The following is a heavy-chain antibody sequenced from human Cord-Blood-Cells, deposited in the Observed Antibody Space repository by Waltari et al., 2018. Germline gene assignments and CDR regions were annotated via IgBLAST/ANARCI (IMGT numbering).Heavy chain of an antibody. Sequence: QVQLQESGPGLVKPSETLSLTRHAPVCPISSPHWGWIRQPPGKGLEWIGYIYYSGRTNDNPSLKSRVTISVDTSKNQFSLKLSSVTAADTAVYYCARGSIAVAGTGFDYWGQGTLVTVSS. V-gene: IGHV4-59*11. D-gene: IGHD6-19*01. J-gene: IGHJ4*02. CDR1: VCPISSPH. CDR3: ARGSIAVAGTGFDY. CDR2: IYYSGRT.